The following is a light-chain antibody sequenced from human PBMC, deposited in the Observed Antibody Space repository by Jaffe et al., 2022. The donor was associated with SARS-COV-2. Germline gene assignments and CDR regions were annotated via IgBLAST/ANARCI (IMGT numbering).Light chain of an antibody. Sequence: EIVLTQSPGTLSLSLGERATLSCRASQSVTNNYLAWYQQKPGQAPRLLIYGASNRVTGIPDRFSGSGSGTDFTLTISRLEPEDFAVYSCQQYGSSPTFGQGTKVEVK. CDR2: GAS. V-gene: IGKV3-20*01. J-gene: IGKJ1*01. CDR3: QQYGSSPT. CDR1: QSVTNNY.